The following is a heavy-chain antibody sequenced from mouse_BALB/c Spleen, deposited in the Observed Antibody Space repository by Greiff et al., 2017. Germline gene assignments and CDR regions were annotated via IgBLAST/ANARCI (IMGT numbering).Heavy chain of an antibody. D-gene: IGHD2-1*01. CDR3: ASSIYYGNYGAMDY. CDR2: INSNGGST. Sequence: VKVVESGGGLVQPGGSLKLSCAASGFTFSSYGMSWVRQTPDKRLELVATINSNGGSTYYPDSVKGRFTISRDNAKNTLYLQMSSLKSEDTAMYYCASSIYYGNYGAMDYWGQGTSVTVSS. J-gene: IGHJ4*01. CDR1: GFTFSSYG. V-gene: IGHV5-6-3*01.